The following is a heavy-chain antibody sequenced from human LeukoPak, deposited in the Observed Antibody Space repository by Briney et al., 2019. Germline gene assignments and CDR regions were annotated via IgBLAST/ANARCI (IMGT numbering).Heavy chain of an antibody. CDR3: ARPRGNSYDSSGYRNGVAFDI. Sequence: GESLKISCKGFGYSFTSYWIGWVRQMPGKGLEWMEIIYPTDSDTRYSPSFQGQVAISADKSINTAYLQWSSLKASDTATYYCARPRGNSYDSSGYRNGVAFDIWGQGTMVTVSS. CDR2: IYPTDSDT. J-gene: IGHJ3*02. V-gene: IGHV5-51*01. CDR1: GYSFTSYW. D-gene: IGHD3-22*01.